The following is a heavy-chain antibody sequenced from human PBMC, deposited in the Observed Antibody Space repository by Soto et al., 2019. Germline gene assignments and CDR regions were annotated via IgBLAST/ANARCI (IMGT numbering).Heavy chain of an antibody. CDR2: IIPILGIA. D-gene: IGHD3-3*01. CDR1: GGTFSSYT. V-gene: IGHV1-69*08. Sequence: QVQLVQSGAEVKKPGSSVKVSCKASGGTFSSYTISWVRQAPGQGLEWMGRIIPILGIANYAQKFQGRVTITADKSTSTAYMELSSLRSEDTAVYYCARESLEWLGPFDYWGQGTLVTVSS. J-gene: IGHJ4*02. CDR3: ARESLEWLGPFDY.